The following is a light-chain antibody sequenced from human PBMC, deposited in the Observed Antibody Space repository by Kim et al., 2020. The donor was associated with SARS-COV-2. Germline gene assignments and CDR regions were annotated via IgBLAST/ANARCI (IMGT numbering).Light chain of an antibody. V-gene: IGLV2-14*01. CDR3: SSYTSSSLVV. CDR2: DVS. J-gene: IGLJ2*01. Sequence: QSALTQPASVSGSPGQSITISCTGTSSDVSGYNYVSWYQQHPGKAPKLMIYDVSKRPSGVSNRFSGSKSGNTASLTISGLQAEDEADYYCSSYTSSSLVVFGGGTQLTVL. CDR1: SSDVSGYNY.